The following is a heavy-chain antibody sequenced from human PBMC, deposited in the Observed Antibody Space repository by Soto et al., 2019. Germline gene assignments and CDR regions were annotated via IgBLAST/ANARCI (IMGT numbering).Heavy chain of an antibody. J-gene: IGHJ4*02. CDR3: ARHYYGSGSYLPTFDY. CDR2: ISYSGST. V-gene: IGHV4-39*01. CDR1: NGSISSTTYF. D-gene: IGHD3-10*01. Sequence: SETLSLTCTVSNGSISSTTYFWGWIRQPPGKGLEWIGSISYSGSTFYNPSLKSRVTISVETSKNQFSLKLSSMTAADTAVYYCARHYYGSGSYLPTFDYWGQGTLVTVS.